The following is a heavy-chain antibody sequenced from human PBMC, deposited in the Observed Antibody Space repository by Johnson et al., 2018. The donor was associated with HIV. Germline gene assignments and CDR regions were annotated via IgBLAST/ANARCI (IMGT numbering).Heavy chain of an antibody. J-gene: IGHJ3*02. Sequence: VQLVESGGGLVQPGGSLRLSCAASGITVGTNYMSWVRQAPGKGLEWVSVIYSGGNTYYADSVKRRFTISRDNSKNTLYLQMNSLRAEDTSVYYCARVTSPVTTARYGAFDIWGQGTMVTVSS. CDR3: ARVTSPVTTARYGAFDI. D-gene: IGHD4-17*01. CDR1: GITVGTNY. CDR2: IYSGGNT. V-gene: IGHV3-66*01.